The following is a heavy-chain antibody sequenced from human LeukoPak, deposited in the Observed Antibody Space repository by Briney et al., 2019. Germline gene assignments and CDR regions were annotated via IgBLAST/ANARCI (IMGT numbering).Heavy chain of an antibody. D-gene: IGHD4-11*01. CDR2: ISYDGSNK. Sequence: GGSLRLSCAASGFTFRSYGMHWVRQAPGKGLEWVAVISYDGSNKYYADSVKGRFTISRDNSKNTLYLQMNSLRAEDTAVYYCARGGRSQTTVKPLDYWGQGTLVTVSS. V-gene: IGHV3-30*19. CDR1: GFTFRSYG. J-gene: IGHJ4*02. CDR3: ARGGRSQTTVKPLDY.